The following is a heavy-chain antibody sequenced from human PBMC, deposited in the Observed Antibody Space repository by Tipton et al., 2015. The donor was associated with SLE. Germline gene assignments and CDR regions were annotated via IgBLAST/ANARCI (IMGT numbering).Heavy chain of an antibody. Sequence: TLSLTCTVSGGSISSHYWSWIRQPPGKGLEWIGYIYYSGSTNYNPSLKSRVTIAVDTSKNQFSLKLSSVTAADTAVYYCARVLGGKLGYWGQGTLVTVSS. J-gene: IGHJ4*02. CDR1: GGSISSHY. D-gene: IGHD3-16*01. V-gene: IGHV4-59*11. CDR2: IYYSGST. CDR3: ARVLGGKLGY.